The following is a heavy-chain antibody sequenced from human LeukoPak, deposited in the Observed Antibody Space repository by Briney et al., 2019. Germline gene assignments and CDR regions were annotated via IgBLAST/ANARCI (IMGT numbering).Heavy chain of an antibody. CDR3: ARDRGFGWFDP. D-gene: IGHD2-15*01. J-gene: IGHJ5*02. V-gene: IGHV3-48*01. CDR2: ISSSSSTI. CDR1: GFTFSSYS. Sequence: PGGSLRLSCAASGFTFSSYSINWVRQAPGKGLEWVSYISSSSSTIYYADSVKGRFTISRDNAKNSLYLQMNSLRAEDTAVYYCARDRGFGWFDPWGQGTLVTVSS.